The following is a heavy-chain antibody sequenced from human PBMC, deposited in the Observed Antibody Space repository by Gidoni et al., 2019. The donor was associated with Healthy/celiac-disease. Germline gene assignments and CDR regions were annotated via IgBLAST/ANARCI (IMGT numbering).Heavy chain of an antibody. Sequence: EVQLVESGGGLVKPGGSMRRSCAASGFTFSSYSMNWVRQAPGKGLEWVSSISSSSSYIYYTDSVKGRFTISRDNAKNSLYLQMNSLRAEDTAVYYCAREWELLDSYAFDIWGQGTMVTVSS. CDR1: GFTFSSYS. D-gene: IGHD1-26*01. CDR2: ISSSSSYI. V-gene: IGHV3-21*01. CDR3: AREWELLDSYAFDI. J-gene: IGHJ3*02.